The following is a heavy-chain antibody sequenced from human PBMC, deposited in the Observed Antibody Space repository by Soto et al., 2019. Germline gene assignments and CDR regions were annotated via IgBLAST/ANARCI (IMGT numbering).Heavy chain of an antibody. Sequence: ASVKVSCKASGYTFTSYGISWVRQAPGQGLEWMGWISAYNGNTNYAQKLQGRVTMTTDTSTSTAYMELRSLRSDDTAVYYCVRDRIQLWLGDAFDIWGQGTMVPVS. CDR3: VRDRIQLWLGDAFDI. V-gene: IGHV1-18*01. CDR2: ISAYNGNT. D-gene: IGHD5-18*01. CDR1: GYTFTSYG. J-gene: IGHJ3*02.